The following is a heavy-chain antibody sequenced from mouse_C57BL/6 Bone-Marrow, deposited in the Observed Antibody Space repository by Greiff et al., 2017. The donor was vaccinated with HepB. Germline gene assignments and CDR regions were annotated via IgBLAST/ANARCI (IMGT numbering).Heavy chain of an antibody. J-gene: IGHJ2*01. CDR1: GYTFTSYW. V-gene: IGHV1-50*01. CDR2: IDPSDSYT. D-gene: IGHD2-4*01. CDR3: ARDDYGYFDY. Sequence: LQESGAELVKPGASVKLSCKASGYTFTSYWMQWVKQRPGQGLEWIGEIDPSDSYTNYNQKFKGKATLTVDTSSSTAYMQLSSLTSEDSAVYYCARDDYGYFDYWGQGTTLTVTS.